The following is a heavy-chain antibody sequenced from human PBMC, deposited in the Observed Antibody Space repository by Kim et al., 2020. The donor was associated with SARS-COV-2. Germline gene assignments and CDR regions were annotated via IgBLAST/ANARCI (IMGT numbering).Heavy chain of an antibody. CDR1: GGSISSGGYY. V-gene: IGHV4-31*03. Sequence: SETLSLTCTVSGGSISSGGYYWSWIRQHPGKGLEWIGYIYYSGSTYYNPSLKSRVTISVDTSKNQFSLKLSSVTAADTAVYYCARDRVGVWFGELPTGNNWFDPWGQGTLVTVSS. CDR3: ARDRVGVWFGELPTGNNWFDP. CDR2: IYYSGST. J-gene: IGHJ5*02. D-gene: IGHD3-10*01.